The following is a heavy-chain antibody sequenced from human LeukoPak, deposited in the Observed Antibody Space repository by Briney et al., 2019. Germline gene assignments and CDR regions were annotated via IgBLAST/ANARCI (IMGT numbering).Heavy chain of an antibody. J-gene: IGHJ4*02. Sequence: SETLSLTCAVYGGSFSGYYWSWNRQPPGKGLEWIGEINHSGSTNYNPSLKSRVTISVDTSKNQFSLKLSSVTAADTAVYYCARSRTPTDFVYWGQGTLVTVSS. CDR2: INHSGST. CDR1: GGSFSGYY. CDR3: ARSRTPTDFVY. V-gene: IGHV4-34*01.